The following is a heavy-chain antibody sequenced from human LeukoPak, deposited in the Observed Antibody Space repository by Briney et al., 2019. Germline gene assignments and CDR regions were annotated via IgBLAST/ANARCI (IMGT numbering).Heavy chain of an antibody. Sequence: SETLSLTCTVSGGSISSYYWSWIRQPPGKGLEWIGRIYTSGSTNYNPSLKSRVTMSVDTSKNQFSLKLSSVTAADTAVYYCARDRVITFGGVIVKDDAFDIWGQGTMVTVSS. J-gene: IGHJ3*02. CDR3: ARDRVITFGGVIVKDDAFDI. V-gene: IGHV4-4*07. CDR1: GGSISSYY. CDR2: IYTSGST. D-gene: IGHD3-16*02.